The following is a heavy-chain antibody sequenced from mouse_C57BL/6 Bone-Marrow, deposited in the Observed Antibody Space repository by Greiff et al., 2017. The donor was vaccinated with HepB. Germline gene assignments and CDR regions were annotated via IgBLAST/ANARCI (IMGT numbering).Heavy chain of an antibody. J-gene: IGHJ2*01. CDR1: GFTFNTYA. Sequence: EVKLMESGGGLVQPKGSLKLSCAASGFTFNTYAMHWVRQAPGKGLEWVACIRSKSSNYATYYADSVKDRFTISRDDSQSMLYLQMNNLKTEDTAMYYCVREGEISYYFDYWGQGTTLTVAS. V-gene: IGHV10-3*01. CDR2: IRSKSSNYAT. CDR3: VREGEISYYFDY.